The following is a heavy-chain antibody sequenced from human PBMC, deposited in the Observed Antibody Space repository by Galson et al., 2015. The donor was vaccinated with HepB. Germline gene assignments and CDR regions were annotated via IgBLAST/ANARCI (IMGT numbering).Heavy chain of an antibody. CDR1: GTMFSGFG. D-gene: IGHD3-10*01. Sequence: SVKVSCKASGTMFSGFGTSWVRQAPGHGLEWMGEINPLFGTANYAQKFQGRVTITADRSTSTAYMELSSLRSEDTAMYYCATNAARGIFFEFWGRGTLVTVSS. J-gene: IGHJ4*02. V-gene: IGHV1-69*06. CDR3: ATNAARGIFFEF. CDR2: INPLFGTA.